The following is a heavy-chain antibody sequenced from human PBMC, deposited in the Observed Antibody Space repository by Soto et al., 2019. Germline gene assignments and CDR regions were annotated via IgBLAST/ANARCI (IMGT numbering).Heavy chain of an antibody. CDR3: ARSITIFAVVIHDAFDI. Sequence: QVQLQQWGAGLLKPSETLSLTCAVYGGSFSGYYWSWIRQPPGKGLEWIGEMNHSGSTNYNPSLKSRVTISVDTSKNQFSLKLSSVNAADTAVYYCARSITIFAVVIHDAFDIWGQGTMVIVSS. CDR2: MNHSGST. J-gene: IGHJ3*02. V-gene: IGHV4-34*01. D-gene: IGHD3-3*01. CDR1: GGSFSGYY.